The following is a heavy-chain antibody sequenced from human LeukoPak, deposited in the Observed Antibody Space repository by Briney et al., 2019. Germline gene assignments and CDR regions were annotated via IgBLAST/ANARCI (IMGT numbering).Heavy chain of an antibody. CDR3: ASYSSSWYRGYYFDY. CDR2: INHSGST. V-gene: IGHV4-34*01. CDR1: GGSFSGYY. J-gene: IGHJ4*02. D-gene: IGHD6-13*01. Sequence: PSETLSLTCAVDGGSFSGYYWSWIRQPPGKGLEWIGEINHSGSTNYNPSLKSRVTISVDTSKNQFSLKLSSVTAADTAVYYCASYSSSWYRGYYFDYWGQGTLVTVSS.